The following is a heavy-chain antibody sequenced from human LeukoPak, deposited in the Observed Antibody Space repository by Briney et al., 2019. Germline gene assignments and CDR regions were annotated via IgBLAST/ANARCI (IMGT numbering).Heavy chain of an antibody. Sequence: GGSLRLSCAASGFTVGSGRRMSWVRQAPGEGLEWISTIYSDDATNYGDSVKGRFTISRDNSRNTLDLQMNSLRVEDTAVYYCVRERFNNDYEAWGQGILVTVSS. CDR1: GFTVGSGR. CDR2: IYSDDAT. D-gene: IGHD3-22*01. J-gene: IGHJ5*02. CDR3: VRERFNNDYEA. V-gene: IGHV3-53*01.